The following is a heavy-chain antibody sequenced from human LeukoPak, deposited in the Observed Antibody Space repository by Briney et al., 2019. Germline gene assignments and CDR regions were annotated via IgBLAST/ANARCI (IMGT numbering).Heavy chain of an antibody. J-gene: IGHJ4*02. D-gene: IGHD2-21*02. CDR1: GFTFSSYW. Sequence: TGGSLRLSCAASGFTFSSYWMHWVRQAPRKGLVWVSRINSDGSNTNYADSVKGRFTISRDNSKNTLYLQMNSLRAEDTAVYYCAKVPIVVVTAPIDYWGQGTLVTVSS. CDR3: AKVPIVVVTAPIDY. CDR2: INSDGSNT. V-gene: IGHV3-74*01.